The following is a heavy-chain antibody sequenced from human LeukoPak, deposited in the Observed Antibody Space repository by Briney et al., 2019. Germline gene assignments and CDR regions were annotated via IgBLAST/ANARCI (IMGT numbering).Heavy chain of an antibody. CDR2: IYYSGST. J-gene: IGHJ5*02. Sequence: PSETLSLSCAVYGGSFSGYYWSWIRQPPGKGLEWIGYIYYSGSTNYNPSLKSRVTISVDTSKNQLSLRLTSVTAADTAVYYCARDSGSTSRSSWTWGPKTKKVDSRFDPWGLGTLVTVSS. D-gene: IGHD3-22*01. V-gene: IGHV4-59*12. CDR1: GGSFSGYY. CDR3: ARDSGSTSRSSWTWGPKTKKVDSRFDP.